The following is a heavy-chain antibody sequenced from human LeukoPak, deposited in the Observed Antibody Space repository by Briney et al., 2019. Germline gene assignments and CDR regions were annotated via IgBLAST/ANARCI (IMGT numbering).Heavy chain of an antibody. CDR3: ARQLPGSGYQYRYYFDY. Sequence: SETLSLTCTVSGGSVNSGGYYWSWMRQYPGRGLEWIGYIYFSGSTFYNPSFESRVFISLDTSKNQFSLRLSSVTAADTAIYYCARQLPGSGYQYRYYFDYWGQGTLVTVSS. D-gene: IGHD5-12*01. CDR2: IYFSGST. V-gene: IGHV4-31*03. J-gene: IGHJ4*02. CDR1: GGSVNSGGYY.